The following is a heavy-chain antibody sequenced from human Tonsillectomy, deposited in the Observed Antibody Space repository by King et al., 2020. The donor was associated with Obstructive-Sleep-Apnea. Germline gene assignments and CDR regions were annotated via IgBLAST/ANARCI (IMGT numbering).Heavy chain of an antibody. V-gene: IGHV3-64*01. D-gene: IGHD3-3*01. CDR2: ISRTGGGT. CDR3: VGEGHTKVQWLLYCAFDI. J-gene: IGHJ3*02. CDR1: GFNFTNFA. Sequence: VQLVESGGGLVQPGGSLRLSCGVSGFNFTNFAMYWVRQAPGKGLEFVAGISRTGGGTYYANSVKGRFTVSRDNSNNTVYLQVGSLRAEDTAEYYCVGEGHTKVQWLLYCAFDIWGQGTMVTVSS.